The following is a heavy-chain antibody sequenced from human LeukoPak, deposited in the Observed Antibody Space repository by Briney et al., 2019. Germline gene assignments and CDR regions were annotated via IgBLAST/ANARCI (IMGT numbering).Heavy chain of an antibody. CDR1: GRSITRGRYS. V-gene: IGHV4-30-2*01. CDR2: IYHSGST. D-gene: IGHD2/OR15-2a*01. J-gene: IGHJ6*02. CDR3: VRFSRGYGMDV. Sequence: SETLSLTCPASGRSITRGRYSWTWIRHPPGKALEWIGYIYHSGSTYYNPSLKSRVTISVDRSKNQFSLKLSSVTAADTAVYYCVRFSRGYGMDVWGQGTTVTVSS.